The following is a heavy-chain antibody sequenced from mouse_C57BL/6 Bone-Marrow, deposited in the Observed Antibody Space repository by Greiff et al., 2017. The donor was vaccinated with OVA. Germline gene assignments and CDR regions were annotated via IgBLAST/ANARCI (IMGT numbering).Heavy chain of an antibody. CDR1: GYTFTDYY. D-gene: IGHD1-1*01. CDR2: INPNNGGT. Sequence: EVQLQQSGPELVKPGASVKISCKASGYTFTDYYMNWVKQSHGKSLEWIGDINPNNGGTSYNQKFKGKATLTVDKSSSTAYMELRSLTSEDSAVYYCARWNYYGTPGYWGQGTTLTVSS. V-gene: IGHV1-26*01. J-gene: IGHJ2*01. CDR3: ARWNYYGTPGY.